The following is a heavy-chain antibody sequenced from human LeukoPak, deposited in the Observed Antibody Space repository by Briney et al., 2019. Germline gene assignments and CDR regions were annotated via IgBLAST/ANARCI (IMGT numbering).Heavy chain of an antibody. CDR3: AKAGTVDTYYYYYGMDV. V-gene: IGHV3-43*01. D-gene: IGHD4-23*01. CDR2: ISWDGGST. J-gene: IGHJ6*02. CDR1: GFTFDDYT. Sequence: GGSLRLPCAASGFTFDDYTMHWVRQAPGKGLEWVSLISWDGGSTYYADSVKGRFTISRDNSKNSLYLQMNSLRTEDTALYYCAKAGTVDTYYYYYGMDVWGQGTTVTVSS.